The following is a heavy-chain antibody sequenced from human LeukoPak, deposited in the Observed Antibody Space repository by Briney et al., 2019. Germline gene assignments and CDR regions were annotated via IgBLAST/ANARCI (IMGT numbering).Heavy chain of an antibody. V-gene: IGHV4-34*01. Sequence: KPSETLSLTCAVYSGSFSGHYWSWIRQPPGKGLEWIGEIDHSGSTNYSPSLNSRVTISVDTSKNQFSLRLSSVTAADTAVYYCARPVNDYGDSGRYMDVWGKGTTVTVSS. CDR2: IDHSGST. CDR1: SGSFSGHY. CDR3: ARPVNDYGDSGRYMDV. J-gene: IGHJ6*03. D-gene: IGHD4-17*01.